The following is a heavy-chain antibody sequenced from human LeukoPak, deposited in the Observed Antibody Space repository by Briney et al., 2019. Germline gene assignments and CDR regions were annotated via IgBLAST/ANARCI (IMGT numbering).Heavy chain of an antibody. CDR3: TTDYGDYGVSFFFC. Sequence: GGSLRLSCAASGFTFSNAWMSWVRQAPGKGLEWVGRIKSKTDGGTADYAAPVKGRFTISRDDSKNTLYLQMNSLKTEDTAVYYCTTDYGDYGVSFFFCWGQGTLVTVSS. V-gene: IGHV3-15*01. D-gene: IGHD4-17*01. CDR2: IKSKTDGGTA. CDR1: GFTFSNAW. J-gene: IGHJ4*02.